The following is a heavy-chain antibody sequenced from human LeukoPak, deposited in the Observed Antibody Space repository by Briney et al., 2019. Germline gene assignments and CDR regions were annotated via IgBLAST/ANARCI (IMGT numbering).Heavy chain of an antibody. CDR3: AREVDTAMNIYYYGMDV. CDR1: GYTFTGYY. V-gene: IGHV1-46*01. Sequence: ASVKVSCKASGYTFTGYYMHWVRQAPGQGLEWMGIINPSGGSTSYAQKFQGRVTMTRDTSTSTVYMELSSLRSEDTAVYYCAREVDTAMNIYYYGMDVWGQGTTVTVSS. D-gene: IGHD5-18*01. CDR2: INPSGGST. J-gene: IGHJ6*02.